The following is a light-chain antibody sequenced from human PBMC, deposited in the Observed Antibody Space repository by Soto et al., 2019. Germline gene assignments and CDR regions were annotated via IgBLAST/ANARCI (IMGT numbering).Light chain of an antibody. J-gene: IGLJ1*01. CDR2: NNN. CDR1: SSNIGTNA. V-gene: IGLV1-44*01. Sequence: QSVLTQPPSASGTPGQRVTIPCSGGSSNIGTNAVNWYQQLPGTAPKLLTYNNNQRPSGVPDRFSVSKSGTSAPLAISGLQSEDEADYYCAAWDDSLNGYGFGTGTKVTVL. CDR3: AAWDDSLNGYG.